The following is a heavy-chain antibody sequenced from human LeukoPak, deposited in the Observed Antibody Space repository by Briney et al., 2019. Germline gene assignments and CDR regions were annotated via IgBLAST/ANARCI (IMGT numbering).Heavy chain of an antibody. CDR3: ARGLGEGYPDS. CDR2: VNHSRGT. D-gene: IGHD5-24*01. J-gene: IGHJ4*02. CDR1: GGAFSGFY. V-gene: IGHV4-34*01. Sequence: PSETLSLTCAVHGGAFSGFYWTWMRQPPGKGPEGIGEVNHSRGTNYTPSLKSQVTISEDTSKNQFSLNLTSVTAADTAVYYCARGLGEGYPDSWGQGTLVTVSS.